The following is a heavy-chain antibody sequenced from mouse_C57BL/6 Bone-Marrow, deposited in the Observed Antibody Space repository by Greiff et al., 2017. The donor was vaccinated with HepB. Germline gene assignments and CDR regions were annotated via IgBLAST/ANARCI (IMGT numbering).Heavy chain of an antibody. CDR2: ISDGGSYT. V-gene: IGHV5-4*01. CDR3: ARDVNWERDD. Sequence: EVQGVESGGGLVKPGGSLKLSCAASGFTFSSYAMSWVRQTPEKRLEWVATISDGGSYTYYPDNVKGRFTISRDNATNNLYLQMSHLKSEDTALYYCARDVNWERDDWGQGTTLTVSS. J-gene: IGHJ2*01. CDR1: GFTFSSYA. D-gene: IGHD4-1*01.